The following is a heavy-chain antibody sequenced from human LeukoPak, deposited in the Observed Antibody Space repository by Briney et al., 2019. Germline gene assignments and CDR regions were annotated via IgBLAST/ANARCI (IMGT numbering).Heavy chain of an antibody. Sequence: SGPTLVNPTQTLTLTCTFSGFSLSTSGVGVGWIRQPPGKALEWLALIYWDDDKRYSPSLKSRLTITKDTSKNQVVLTMTNMDPVDTATYYCARSSGYCTNGVCYTGGYYFDYWGQGTLVTVSS. CDR3: ARSSGYCTNGVCYTGGYYFDY. CDR2: IYWDDDK. J-gene: IGHJ4*02. V-gene: IGHV2-5*02. D-gene: IGHD2-8*01. CDR1: GFSLSTSGVG.